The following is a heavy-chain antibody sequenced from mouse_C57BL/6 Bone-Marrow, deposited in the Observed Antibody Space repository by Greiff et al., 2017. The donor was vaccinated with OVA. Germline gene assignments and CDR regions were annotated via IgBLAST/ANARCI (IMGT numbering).Heavy chain of an antibody. CDR1: GFTFSDFY. J-gene: IGHJ3*01. CDR2: SRNKANDYTT. CDR3: ARDASYGGMGFAY. V-gene: IGHV7-1*01. Sequence: EVNVVESGGGLVQSGRSLRLSCATSGFTFSDFYMEWVRQAPGKGLEWIAASRNKANDYTTEYSASVKGRFIVSRDTSQSILYLQMNALRAEDTAIYYCARDASYGGMGFAYWGQGTLVTVSA. D-gene: IGHD1-1*01.